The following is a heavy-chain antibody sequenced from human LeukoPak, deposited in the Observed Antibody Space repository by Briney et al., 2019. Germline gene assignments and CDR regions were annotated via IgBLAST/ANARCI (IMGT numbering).Heavy chain of an antibody. D-gene: IGHD6-13*01. CDR2: ISGSGGST. Sequence: GRSLRLSCAASGFTFSSYAMSWVRQAPGKGLEWVSAISGSGGSTYYADSVKGRFTISRDNSKNTLYLQMNSLRAEDTAVYYCAKGPGYSSSWYRAEYFQHWGQGTLVTVSS. CDR3: AKGPGYSSSWYRAEYFQH. CDR1: GFTFSSYA. J-gene: IGHJ1*01. V-gene: IGHV3-23*01.